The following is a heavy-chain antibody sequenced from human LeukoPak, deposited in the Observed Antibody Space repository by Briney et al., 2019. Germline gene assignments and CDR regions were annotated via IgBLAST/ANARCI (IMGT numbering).Heavy chain of an antibody. CDR2: ISSSGSTI. CDR1: GFTFSDYY. D-gene: IGHD6-13*01. V-gene: IGHV3-11*01. Sequence: GGSLRLSCAASGFTFSDYYMSWIRQAPGKGLEWVSYISSSGSTIYYADSVKGRSTISRDNAKNTLYLQMNSLRAEDTAVYYCAKGKPAAGVISPFDPWGQGTLVTVSS. CDR3: AKGKPAAGVISPFDP. J-gene: IGHJ5*02.